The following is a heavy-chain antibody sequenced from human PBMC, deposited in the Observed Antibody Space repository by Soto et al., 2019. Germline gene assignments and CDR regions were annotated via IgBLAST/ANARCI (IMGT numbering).Heavy chain of an antibody. Sequence: GESLKISCAASGFTFSDYYMSWIRQAPGKGLEWVSYISSSGSTIYYADSVKGRFTISRDNAKNSLYLQMNSLRAEDTAVYYCARLSITIFWHSTNYMDVWGKGTTVTVSS. CDR3: ARLSITIFWHSTNYMDV. J-gene: IGHJ6*03. CDR2: ISSSGSTI. D-gene: IGHD3-9*01. CDR1: GFTFSDYY. V-gene: IGHV3-11*01.